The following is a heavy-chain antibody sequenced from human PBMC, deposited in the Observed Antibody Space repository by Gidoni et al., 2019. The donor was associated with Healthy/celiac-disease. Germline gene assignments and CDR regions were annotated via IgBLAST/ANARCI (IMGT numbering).Heavy chain of an antibody. D-gene: IGHD3-22*01. CDR1: GFTFSDYY. J-gene: IGHJ6*02. CDR2: ISSSSSYT. V-gene: IGHV3-11*06. CDR3: ASFMVMASSYYGMDV. Sequence: QVQLVESGGGLVKPGGSLRLSCAASGFTFSDYYMRWIRQAPGKGLEWVSYISSSSSYTNYADSVKGRFTISRDNAKNSLYLQMNSLRAEDTAVYYCASFMVMASSYYGMDVWGQGTTVTVSS.